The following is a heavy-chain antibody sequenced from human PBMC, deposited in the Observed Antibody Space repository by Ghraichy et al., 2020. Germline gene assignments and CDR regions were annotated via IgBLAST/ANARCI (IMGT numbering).Heavy chain of an antibody. CDR1: GGSFSGYY. CDR2: INHSGST. V-gene: IGHV4-34*01. Sequence: SETLSLTCAVYGGSFSGYYWSWIRQPPGKGLEWIGEINHSGSTNYNPSLKSRVTISVDTSKNQFSLKLSSVTAADTAVYYCARGGGGAWAPTDYWGQGTLVTVSS. D-gene: IGHD3-16*01. J-gene: IGHJ4*02. CDR3: ARGGGGAWAPTDY.